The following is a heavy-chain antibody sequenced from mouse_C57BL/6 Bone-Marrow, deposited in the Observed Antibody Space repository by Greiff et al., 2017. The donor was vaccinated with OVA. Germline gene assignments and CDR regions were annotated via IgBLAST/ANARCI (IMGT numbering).Heavy chain of an antibody. J-gene: IGHJ2*01. CDR3: ARKSSGYPLYYFDY. Sequence: QVQLQQSGAELVKPGASVKISCKASGYAFSSYWMNWVKQRPGKGLEWIGQIYPGDGDTNYNGKFKGKATLTADKSSSTAYMQLSSLTSEDSAVYFCARKSSGYPLYYFDYWGQGTTLTVSS. CDR1: GYAFSSYW. D-gene: IGHD3-2*02. CDR2: IYPGDGDT. V-gene: IGHV1-80*01.